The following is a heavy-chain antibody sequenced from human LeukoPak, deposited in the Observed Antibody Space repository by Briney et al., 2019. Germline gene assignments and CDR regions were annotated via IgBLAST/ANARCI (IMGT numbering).Heavy chain of an antibody. Sequence: GGSLRLSCAASGFTFGDHIMNWVRQLPGKRLEWVAYVSGSGSTVYYADSVKGRFTVSRDNGKSSLYLQMNSLRPEDTAVYYCAKDPTNWGNYGYFDYWGQGTLVTVSS. CDR1: GFTFGDHI. CDR3: AKDPTNWGNYGYFDY. J-gene: IGHJ4*02. V-gene: IGHV3-48*01. CDR2: VSGSGSTV. D-gene: IGHD3-16*01.